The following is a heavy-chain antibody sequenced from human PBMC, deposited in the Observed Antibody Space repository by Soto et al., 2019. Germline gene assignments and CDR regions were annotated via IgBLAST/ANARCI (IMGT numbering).Heavy chain of an antibody. Sequence: RSQTLSLTCAISGDSVSSNTASWNLSMQSPSRGLEWLGRTYFRSKWYNDYAVSVKSRIIINPDTSNNQFSLQLNSVTPEDTAVYFCAKGDNLGPKTGYAFDPWGQGIMVTVSS. CDR3: AKGDNLGPKTGYAFDP. J-gene: IGHJ5*02. D-gene: IGHD5-12*01. V-gene: IGHV6-1*01. CDR2: TYFRSKWYN. CDR1: GDSVSSNTAS.